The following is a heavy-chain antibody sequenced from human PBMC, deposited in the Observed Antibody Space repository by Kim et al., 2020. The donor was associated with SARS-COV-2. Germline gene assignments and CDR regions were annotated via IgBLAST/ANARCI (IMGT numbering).Heavy chain of an antibody. CDR1: GFTFSNYA. D-gene: IGHD3-10*01. V-gene: IGHV3-23*01. CDR2: ISGNGGSS. J-gene: IGHJ5*02. CDR3: AKADYLYTRRYSCFYP. Sequence: GGSLRLSCAASGFTFSNYAMSWVRQAPGKGLEWLSAISGNGGSSYSADSVEGRFTISRDNSKNTLYLQMSSLRAEDTAVYYCAKADYLYTRRYSCFYPWG.